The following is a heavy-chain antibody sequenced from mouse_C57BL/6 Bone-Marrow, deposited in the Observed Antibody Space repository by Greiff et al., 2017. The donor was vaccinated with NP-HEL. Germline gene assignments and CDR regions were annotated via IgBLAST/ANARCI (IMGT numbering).Heavy chain of an antibody. J-gene: IGHJ2*01. CDR3: TRDRKGFDY. Sequence: EVHLVESGEGLVKPGGSLKLSCAASGFTFSSYAMSWVRQTPEKRLEWVAYISSGGDYIYYADTVKGRFTISRDSARNTLYLQMSSLKSEDTAMYYCTRDRKGFDYWGQGTTLTVSS. V-gene: IGHV5-9-1*02. CDR1: GFTFSSYA. CDR2: ISSGGDYI.